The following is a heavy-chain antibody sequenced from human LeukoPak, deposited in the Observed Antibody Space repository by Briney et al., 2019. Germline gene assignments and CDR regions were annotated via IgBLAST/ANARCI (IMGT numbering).Heavy chain of an antibody. V-gene: IGHV4-59*01. CDR2: VFYSGST. CDR3: ARGDSGSYYDSSGSISYYFDY. J-gene: IGHJ4*02. D-gene: IGHD3-22*01. CDR1: GGSISSYY. Sequence: SETLSLTCTVSGGSISSYYWSWIRQPPGKGLEWIGYVFYSGSTNYNPSLESRVTISVDTSKNQFSLKLNSVTAADSAVYYCARGDSGSYYDSSGSISYYFDYWGQGTLVTVSS.